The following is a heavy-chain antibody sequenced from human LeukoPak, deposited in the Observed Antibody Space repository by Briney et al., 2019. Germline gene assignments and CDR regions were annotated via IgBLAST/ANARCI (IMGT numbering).Heavy chain of an antibody. J-gene: IGHJ4*02. CDR1: GDSFSGYY. V-gene: IGHV4-34*01. CDR2: INHSGST. D-gene: IGHD1-14*01. CDR3: ATNVPGTTYFDP. Sequence: KPSETLSLTCAVYGDSFSGYYWTWIGEPPGKRLDWIGEINHSGSTNYNPSLKSRVTISVDTSKNQFSLNLTSVTAADTAAYYCATNVPGTTYFDPWGQGTLVTVSS.